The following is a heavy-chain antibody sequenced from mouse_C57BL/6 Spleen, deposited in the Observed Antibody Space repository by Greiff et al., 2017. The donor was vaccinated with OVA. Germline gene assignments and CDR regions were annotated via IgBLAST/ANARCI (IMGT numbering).Heavy chain of an antibody. V-gene: IGHV3-6*01. D-gene: IGHD3-1*01. CDR3: AREGTARGFAY. CDR2: ISYDGSN. Sequence: EVKLLESGPGLVKPSQSLSLTCSVTGYSITSGYYWNWIRQFPGNKLEWMGYISYDGSNNYNPSLKNRISITRDTSKNQFFLKLNSVTTEDTATYYCAREGTARGFAYWGQGTLVTVSA. J-gene: IGHJ3*01. CDR1: GYSITSGYY.